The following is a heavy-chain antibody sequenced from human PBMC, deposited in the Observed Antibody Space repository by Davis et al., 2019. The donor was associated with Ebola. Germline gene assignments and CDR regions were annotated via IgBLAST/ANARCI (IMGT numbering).Heavy chain of an antibody. D-gene: IGHD6-19*01. CDR3: AKALAADYWYFDL. V-gene: IGHV3-23*01. CDR1: GFTFSSYA. CDR2: ISNSGGYT. J-gene: IGHJ2*01. Sequence: PGGSLRLSSAASGFTFSSYAMSWVRQAPGVGLEWVSAISNSGGYTYYAVSVKGRFTISRDNSKNTLYLHMNSLRAEDTAVYYCAKALAADYWYFDLWGRGTLVTVSS.